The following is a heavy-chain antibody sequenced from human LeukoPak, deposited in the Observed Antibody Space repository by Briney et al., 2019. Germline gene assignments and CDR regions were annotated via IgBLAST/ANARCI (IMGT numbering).Heavy chain of an antibody. CDR2: IYCSGNT. Sequence: PSETLSLTCTVSGGSISSSSYYWGWIRQPPGKGLEWIGSIYCSGNTYYNPILKSRVTISGDTSENQFSLKLTSVTAADTAVYYCVGHSGDQAVRKGRFDPWGQGTLVTVSS. J-gene: IGHJ5*02. CDR1: GGSISSSSYY. V-gene: IGHV4-39*01. CDR3: VGHSGDQAVRKGRFDP. D-gene: IGHD3-10*01.